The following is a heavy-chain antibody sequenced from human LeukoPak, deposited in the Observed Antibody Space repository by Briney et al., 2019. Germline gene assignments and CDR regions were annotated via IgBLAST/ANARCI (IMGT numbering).Heavy chain of an antibody. CDR3: ASKSSSRWYYFDY. J-gene: IGHJ4*02. Sequence: GASVKVSCKASGVTFSSYAISWVRQAPGQGLEWMGRIIPILGIANYAQKFQGRVTITADKSTSTAYMELSSLRSEDTAVYYCASKSSSRWYYFDYWGQGTLVTVSS. CDR1: GVTFSSYA. V-gene: IGHV1-69*04. D-gene: IGHD4-23*01. CDR2: IIPILGIA.